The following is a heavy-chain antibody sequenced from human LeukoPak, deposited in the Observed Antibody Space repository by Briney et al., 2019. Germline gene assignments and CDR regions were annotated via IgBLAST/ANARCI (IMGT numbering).Heavy chain of an antibody. CDR3: ARDASGYGGWYNYYGMDV. CDR1: GGTISSYY. CDR2: IYTSGST. J-gene: IGHJ6*02. D-gene: IGHD5-12*01. Sequence: SETLSLTCTVSGGTISSYYWSWIRQPAGKGLEWIGRIYTSGSTNYNPSLMSRVTMSVDTSKNQFSLKLSSVTAADTAVYYCARDASGYGGWYNYYGMDVWGQGTTVTVSS. V-gene: IGHV4-4*07.